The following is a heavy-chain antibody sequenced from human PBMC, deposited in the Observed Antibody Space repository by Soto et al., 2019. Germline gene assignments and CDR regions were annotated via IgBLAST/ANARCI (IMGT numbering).Heavy chain of an antibody. D-gene: IGHD3-3*01. CDR3: ARRITVFGVVQFDP. J-gene: IGHJ5*02. CDR2: IYYSGST. CDR1: GDSISDYY. V-gene: IGHV4-59*01. Sequence: SETLSLTCTVSGDSISDYYWSWIRQPPGKGLEWIGYIYYSGSTNYNPSLKSRVTIPIDTSKNQFSLKVSSVTAADTAVYYCARRITVFGVVQFDPWGQGTLVTVSS.